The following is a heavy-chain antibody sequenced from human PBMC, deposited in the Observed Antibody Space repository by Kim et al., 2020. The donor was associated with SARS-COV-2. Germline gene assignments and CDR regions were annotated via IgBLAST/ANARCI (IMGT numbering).Heavy chain of an antibody. CDR2: T. Sequence: TNHNPPLKSRVAMSVDTSKNQFSLQLSSVTAADTAVYYCASSNQAALFDYWGQGTLVTVSS. V-gene: IGHV4-4*07. J-gene: IGHJ4*02. D-gene: IGHD2-2*01. CDR3: ASSNQAALFDY.